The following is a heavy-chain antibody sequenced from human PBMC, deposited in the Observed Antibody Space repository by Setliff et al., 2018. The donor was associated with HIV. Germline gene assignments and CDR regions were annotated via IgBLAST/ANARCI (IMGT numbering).Heavy chain of an antibody. V-gene: IGHV4-38-2*02. D-gene: IGHD4-4*01. CDR1: GYSISSGYY. CDR2: FYYSGNT. CDR3: AREPDSIPYDY. Sequence: SETLSLTCTVSGYSISSGYYWGWIRQPPGKGLEWIGSFYYSGNTYYNPSLKRRVTISIDASRNQFSLKLSSVTAADTALYYCAREPDSIPYDYWGQGTLVTVSS. J-gene: IGHJ4*02.